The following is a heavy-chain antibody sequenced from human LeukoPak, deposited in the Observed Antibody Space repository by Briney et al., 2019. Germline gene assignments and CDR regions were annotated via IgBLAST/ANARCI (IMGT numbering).Heavy chain of an antibody. CDR3: ARDVNWNDDYYYYMDV. CDR1: GGSISSYF. J-gene: IGHJ6*03. V-gene: IGHV4-59*01. Sequence: SETLSLTCTVSGGSISSYFWNWIRQPPGKGLEWIGYIYNSERINYNPSLKSRVTISVDTSKNQFSLKLSSVTAADTAVYYCARDVNWNDDYYYYMDVWGKGTTVTVSS. D-gene: IGHD1-1*01. CDR2: IYNSERI.